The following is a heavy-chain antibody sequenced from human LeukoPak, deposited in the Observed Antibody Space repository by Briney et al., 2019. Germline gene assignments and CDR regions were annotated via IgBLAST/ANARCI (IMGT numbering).Heavy chain of an antibody. J-gene: IGHJ4*02. Sequence: GGSLRLSCAASGFTFDDYTMHWVRQAPGKGLEWVSLISWDGGSTYYADSVKGRFTISRDNSKNSLYLQMNSLRAEDTALYYCAKDATYYYDSSGYYPDYWGQGTLVTVSS. CDR3: AKDATYYYDSSGYYPDY. V-gene: IGHV3-43D*03. D-gene: IGHD3-22*01. CDR1: GFTFDDYT. CDR2: ISWDGGST.